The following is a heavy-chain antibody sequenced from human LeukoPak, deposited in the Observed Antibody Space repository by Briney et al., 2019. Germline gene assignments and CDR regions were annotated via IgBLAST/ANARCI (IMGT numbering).Heavy chain of an antibody. CDR1: GASISSYS. J-gene: IGHJ4*02. V-gene: IGHV4-59*01. CDR3: ARVPYTASDY. Sequence: PSETLSLTCTVSGASISSYSWSWILQPPGKGLEWIGYIYYSGVTNYNPSLKSRVTISVDTSKNQFSLKLSSVTAADTAVYYCARVPYTASDYWGQGTLVTVSS. D-gene: IGHD5-18*01. CDR2: IYYSGVT.